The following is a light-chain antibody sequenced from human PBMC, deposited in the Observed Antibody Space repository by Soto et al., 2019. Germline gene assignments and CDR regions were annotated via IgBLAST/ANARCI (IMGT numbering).Light chain of an antibody. CDR1: QRVSDNY. Sequence: EIVLTQSPGTLSLSPGERATLSCRASQRVSDNYLDWYQQKPGQAPRLLIYGASSRATDIPDRFSGSGSGTDFTLTISRLEPEDFAVYYCQQYGSSPRVTFGGGTKVEIK. CDR3: QQYGSSPRVT. J-gene: IGKJ4*01. CDR2: GAS. V-gene: IGKV3-20*01.